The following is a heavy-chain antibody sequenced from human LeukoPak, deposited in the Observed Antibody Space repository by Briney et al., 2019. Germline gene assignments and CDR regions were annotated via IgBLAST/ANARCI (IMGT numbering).Heavy chain of an antibody. V-gene: IGHV3-53*01. CDR2: IYSGGST. Sequence: GGSLRLSCAASGFTVSSNYMTWVRQAPGKGLEWVSVIYSGGSTYYADSVKGRFTISRDNSKNTLYLQMNSLRAEDTAVYYCARSTTSEYYYDSSGYYGDFDYWGQGTLVTVSS. J-gene: IGHJ4*02. CDR1: GFTVSSNY. D-gene: IGHD3-22*01. CDR3: ARSTTSEYYYDSSGYYGDFDY.